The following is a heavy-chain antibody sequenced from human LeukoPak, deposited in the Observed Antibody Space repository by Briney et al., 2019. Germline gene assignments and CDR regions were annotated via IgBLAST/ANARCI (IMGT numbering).Heavy chain of an antibody. V-gene: IGHV1-18*01. CDR3: ATRYGSGREGVAFDI. J-gene: IGHJ3*02. D-gene: IGHD3-10*01. CDR1: GYTFTSYG. Sequence: ASVKVSFKASGYTFTSYGISWVRQAPGQGLEWMGWISAYNGNTNYSQKLQGRVTMTEDTSTDTAYMELSSLRSEDTAVYYCATRYGSGREGVAFDIWGQGTMVTVSS. CDR2: ISAYNGNT.